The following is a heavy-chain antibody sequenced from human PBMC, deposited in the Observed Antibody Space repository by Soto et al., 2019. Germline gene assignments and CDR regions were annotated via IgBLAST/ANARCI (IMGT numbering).Heavy chain of an antibody. J-gene: IGHJ6*02. V-gene: IGHV1-69*01. CDR2: IIPIFNAT. Sequence: QVQLVQSGSSVQKPGSSVKVSCKVSGGTFSSYAISWVRQAPGQGLEWMGGIIPIFNATPYEHKVQGSVTITADESTSTADMDLSSLRYDDTASYYSAREDFGSEIYYEMDVGGQGTTVTVSS. CDR1: GGTFSSYA. D-gene: IGHD3-10*01. CDR3: AREDFGSEIYYEMDV.